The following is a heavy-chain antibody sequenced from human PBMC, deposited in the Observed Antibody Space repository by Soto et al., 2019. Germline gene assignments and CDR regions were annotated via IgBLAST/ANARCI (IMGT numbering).Heavy chain of an antibody. V-gene: IGHV3-30-3*01. CDR3: AREYSSGWYYFDY. CDR1: GFTFSSYA. Sequence: GGSLRLSCAASGFTFSSYAMHWVRQAPGKGLEWVAVISYDGSNKYYADSVKGRFTISRDNSKNTLYLQMNSLRAEDTAVYYCAREYSSGWYYFDYWGQGTLVTVSS. D-gene: IGHD6-19*01. J-gene: IGHJ4*02. CDR2: ISYDGSNK.